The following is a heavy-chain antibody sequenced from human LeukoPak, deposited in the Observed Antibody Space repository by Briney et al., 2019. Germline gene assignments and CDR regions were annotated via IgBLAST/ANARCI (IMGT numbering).Heavy chain of an antibody. Sequence: PGGSLRLSCIASGFTFSTSWMTWVRQAPGKGLEWVANIKQDGSETHYVDSVEGRFSISRDNAENSLYLQMDNLRAEDTAVYFCARDPYKHNDYGNYGAFDIWGQGTMVTVSS. CDR2: IKQDGSET. D-gene: IGHD4-11*01. CDR1: GFTFSTSW. V-gene: IGHV3-7*01. J-gene: IGHJ3*02. CDR3: ARDPYKHNDYGNYGAFDI.